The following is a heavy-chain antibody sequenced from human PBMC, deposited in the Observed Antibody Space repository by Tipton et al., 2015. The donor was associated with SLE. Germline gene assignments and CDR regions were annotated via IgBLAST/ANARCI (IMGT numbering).Heavy chain of an antibody. Sequence: QLVQSGAEVKKPGESLKISCKASGYNFSSNWIGWVRQMPGKGLEWMGIIYPGDSDTRYSPSFQGQVTISADKSIGTAYLQWSSLKASDTAMYYCARSEWAAHDAFDIWGQGTMVTVSS. V-gene: IGHV5-51*03. J-gene: IGHJ3*02. CDR2: IYPGDSDT. CDR3: ARSEWAAHDAFDI. D-gene: IGHD6-6*01. CDR1: GYNFSSNW.